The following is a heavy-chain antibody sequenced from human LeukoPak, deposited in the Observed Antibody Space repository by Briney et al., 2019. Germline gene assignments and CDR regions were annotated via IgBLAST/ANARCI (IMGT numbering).Heavy chain of an antibody. CDR2: ITWDSRNI. Sequence: GGSLGLSWAASGFPFDDYAMPWFRQTPGKGLGWVSGITWDSRNILYADSVSGRFTVSRDNARNSLYLEMNPLRPEDTALYYCAKASAATRPRYFDFWGRGTMVTVSS. V-gene: IGHV3-9*01. CDR3: AKASAATRPRYFDF. J-gene: IGHJ2*01. CDR1: GFPFDDYA. D-gene: IGHD2-15*01.